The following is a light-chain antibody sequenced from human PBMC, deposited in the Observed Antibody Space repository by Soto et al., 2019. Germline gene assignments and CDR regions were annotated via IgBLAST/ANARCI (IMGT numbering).Light chain of an antibody. CDR3: QQRSI. CDR1: QRVSYY. CDR2: DAS. V-gene: IGKV3-11*01. J-gene: IGKJ5*01. Sequence: EIVLTQAPATPFLSPGERATLSCRASQRVSYYLAWYQQKLGQAPRLLIYDASNRATGIPPRFSGSGSGTDFTLTISSLEPEDFALYYCQQRSIFGQGTRLEIK.